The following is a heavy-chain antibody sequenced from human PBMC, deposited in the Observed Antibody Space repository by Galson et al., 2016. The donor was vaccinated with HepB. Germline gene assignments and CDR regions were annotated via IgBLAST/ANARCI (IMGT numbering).Heavy chain of an antibody. D-gene: IGHD2-2*01. Sequence: SLRLSCAASGFTFRSYGMHWVRQAPGKGLEWVALISDDGSNKHYADSVKGRFTISRDNSKNTLFLQVNALRAEDTAMYYCAREEEMVVPPLMGPSSNYFHYWGQGTLVTVSS. V-gene: IGHV3-30*03. CDR2: ISDDGSNK. CDR3: AREEEMVVPPLMGPSSNYFHY. CDR1: GFTFRSYG. J-gene: IGHJ4*02.